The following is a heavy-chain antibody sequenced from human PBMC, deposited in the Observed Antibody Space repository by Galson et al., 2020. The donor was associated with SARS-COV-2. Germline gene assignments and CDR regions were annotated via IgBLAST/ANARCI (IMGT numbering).Heavy chain of an antibody. CDR3: ARDDYNWNDFDY. CDR2: IYYSGST. J-gene: IGHJ4*02. V-gene: IGHV4-39*07. CDR1: GGSISSSSYY. Sequence: SETLSLTCTVSGGSISSSSYYWGWIRQPPGKGLEWIGSIYYSGSTYYNPSLKSRVTISVDTSKNQFSLKLSSVTAADTAVDYCARDDYNWNDFDYWGQGTLVTVSS. D-gene: IGHD1-1*01.